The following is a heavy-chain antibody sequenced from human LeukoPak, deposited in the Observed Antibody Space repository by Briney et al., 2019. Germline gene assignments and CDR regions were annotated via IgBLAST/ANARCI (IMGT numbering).Heavy chain of an antibody. V-gene: IGHV1-2*06. CDR3: AREGVYYYDSSGYSPSFDY. J-gene: IGHJ4*02. D-gene: IGHD3-22*01. CDR1: GYTFTGYY. Sequence: ASVTVSCKASGYTFTGYYMHWVRQAPGQGLEWMGRINPNSGGTNYAQKFQGRVTMTRDTSISTAYMELSRLRSDDTAVYYCAREGVYYYDSSGYSPSFDYWGQGTLVTVSS. CDR2: INPNSGGT.